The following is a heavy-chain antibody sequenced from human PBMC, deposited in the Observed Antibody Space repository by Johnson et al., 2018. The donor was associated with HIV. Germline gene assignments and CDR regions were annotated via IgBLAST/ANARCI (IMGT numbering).Heavy chain of an antibody. D-gene: IGHD5-24*01. V-gene: IGHV3-30-3*01. Sequence: QVQLVESGGGVVQPGRSLRLSCAASGFTFSSYAMHWVRQAPGKGLEWVAVLSYDGSNKYYADSVKGRFTISSDNSKNTLYLQMNSLRAEDTAVYYCAREMATIRGYAFDIWGQGTMVTVSS. J-gene: IGHJ3*02. CDR3: AREMATIRGYAFDI. CDR2: LSYDGSNK. CDR1: GFTFSSYA.